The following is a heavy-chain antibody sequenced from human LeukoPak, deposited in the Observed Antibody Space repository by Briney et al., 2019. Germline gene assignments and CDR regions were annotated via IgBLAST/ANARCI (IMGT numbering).Heavy chain of an antibody. D-gene: IGHD3-10*01. CDR1: GFTLSSYW. V-gene: IGHV3-7*03. J-gene: IGHJ6*04. CDR2: IKQDGSEK. CDR3: ASSYYYGSGSYYNRNYYYGMDV. Sequence: GGSLRLSCAASGFTLSSYWMSWVRQAPGKGLECVANIKQDGSEKYYVDSVKSRFTISRDNAKNSLYLQMNSLRAEDTAVYYCASSYYYGSGSYYNRNYYYGMDVWGKGTTVTVSS.